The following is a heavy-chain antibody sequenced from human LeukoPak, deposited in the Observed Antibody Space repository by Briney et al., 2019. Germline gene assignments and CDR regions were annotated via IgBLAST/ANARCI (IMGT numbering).Heavy chain of an antibody. CDR1: GGTFSSYA. CDR2: IIPIFGTA. Sequence: VASVKVSCKASGGTFSSYAISWVRQAPGQGLEWMGGIIPIFGTANYAQKFQGRVTITTDESTSTAYMELSSLRSEDTAVYYCARAANYVWGSYRFDYWGQGTLVTVSS. J-gene: IGHJ4*02. CDR3: ARAANYVWGSYRFDY. V-gene: IGHV1-69*05. D-gene: IGHD3-16*02.